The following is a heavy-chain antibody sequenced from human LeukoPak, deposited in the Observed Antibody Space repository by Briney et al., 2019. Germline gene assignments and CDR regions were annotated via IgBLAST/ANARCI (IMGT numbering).Heavy chain of an antibody. CDR2: ISSSTSYI. CDR3: AREVDYYGSGSAGWFDP. CDR1: GFTFSNYS. V-gene: IGHV3-21*01. J-gene: IGHJ5*02. D-gene: IGHD3-10*01. Sequence: PGGSLRLSCAASGFTFSNYSMNWVRQAPGKGLEWVSSISSSTSYIYYAYSVKGRFTISRDDAKNSLYLQMNRLRAEDTAVYYCAREVDYYGSGSAGWFDPWGQGTLVTVSS.